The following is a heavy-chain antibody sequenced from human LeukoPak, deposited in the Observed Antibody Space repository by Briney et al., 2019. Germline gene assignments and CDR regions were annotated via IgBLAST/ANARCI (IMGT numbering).Heavy chain of an antibody. CDR1: GGSIRSYY. V-gene: IGHV4-59*01. D-gene: IGHD2-8*01. CDR3: ARGTCSNGVCYRYGEGFHY. CDR2: IHYSGST. J-gene: IGHJ4*02. Sequence: NPSETLSLTCTVSGGSIRSYYRSWIRQPPRKRLERIGYIHYSGSTNYNPSLKSRVTISVDTSKNEFSMKLSSVTAADTGVYYCARGTCSNGVCYRYGEGFHYWGQGTLVTVSS.